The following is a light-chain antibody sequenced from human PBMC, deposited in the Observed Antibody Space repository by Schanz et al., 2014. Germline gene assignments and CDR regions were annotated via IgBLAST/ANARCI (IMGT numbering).Light chain of an antibody. Sequence: QSALTQPASVSGSPGQSITISCTGTSRDVGSYNYVSWYQQHPGKAPKLIIYDVTNRPSGVPDRFSGSKSGNTASLTVSGLQAEDEADYYCSSYAGSNNLVFGGGTKLTVL. CDR1: SRDVGSYNY. J-gene: IGLJ2*01. V-gene: IGLV2-8*01. CDR3: SSYAGSNNLV. CDR2: DVT.